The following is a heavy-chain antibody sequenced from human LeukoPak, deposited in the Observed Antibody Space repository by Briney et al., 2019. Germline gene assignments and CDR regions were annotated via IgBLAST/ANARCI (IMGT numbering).Heavy chain of an antibody. Sequence: SETLSLTCDISDGSFSDYHWTWIRQPPGKGLEWIGEINHSGNANYNPSLKSRVTISVDTSKNQFSLSLSSVTAADAAVYYCARTILVVPTSYFYFYHMDVWGEGTTVTVSS. CDR2: INHSGNA. J-gene: IGHJ6*03. V-gene: IGHV4-34*01. CDR3: ARTILVVPTSYFYFYHMDV. D-gene: IGHD2-2*01. CDR1: DGSFSDYH.